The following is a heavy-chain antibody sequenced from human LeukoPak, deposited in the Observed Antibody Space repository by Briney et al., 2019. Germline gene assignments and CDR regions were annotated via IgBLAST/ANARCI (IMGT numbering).Heavy chain of an antibody. D-gene: IGHD3-16*02. V-gene: IGHV6-1*01. Sequence: SQTLSLTCASSGDSVSSNIAAWNWIRHSPSRGLEWLGRTYYRSMWHNDYAVSVKRRITINRDTSKNPFSLHLNSVTPEDTGVYYCARIVGGSQDYWGQGTLVTVSS. CDR1: GDSVSSNIAA. CDR3: ARIVGGSQDY. CDR2: TYYRSMWHN. J-gene: IGHJ4*02.